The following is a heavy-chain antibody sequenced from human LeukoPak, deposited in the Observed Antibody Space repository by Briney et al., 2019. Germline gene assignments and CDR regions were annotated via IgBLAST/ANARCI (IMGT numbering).Heavy chain of an antibody. D-gene: IGHD2-2*01. CDR3: ARDLQVPAAMVYYYMDV. V-gene: IGHV4-4*07. CDR2: IYTSGST. CDR1: GGSISSYY. J-gene: IGHJ6*03. Sequence: SETLSLTCTVSGGSISSYYWSWIRQPAGKGLEWIGRIYTSGSTNYNPSLKSRVTMSVDTSKNQFSLKLSSVTAADTAVYYCARDLQVPAAMVYYYMDVWGKGTTVTVSS.